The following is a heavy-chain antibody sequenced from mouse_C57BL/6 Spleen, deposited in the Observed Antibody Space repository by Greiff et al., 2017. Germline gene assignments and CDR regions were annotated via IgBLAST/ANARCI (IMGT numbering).Heavy chain of an antibody. CDR1: GYSFTDYN. V-gene: IGHV1-39*01. J-gene: IGHJ2*01. D-gene: IGHD1-1*01. CDR2: INPNYGTT. CDR3: ARSAGPTTTVDPIDY. Sequence: LQQSGPELVKPGASVKISCKASGYSFTDYNMNWVKQSNGKSLEWIGVINPNYGTTSYNQKFKGKATLTVDQSSSTAYMQHNSLTSEDSAVYYCARSAGPTTTVDPIDYWGQGTTLTVSS.